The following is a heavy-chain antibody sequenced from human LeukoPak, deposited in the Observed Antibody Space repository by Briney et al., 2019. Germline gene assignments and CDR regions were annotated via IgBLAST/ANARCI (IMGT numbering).Heavy chain of an antibody. CDR2: ISGSGGST. CDR1: GFTFSSYA. Sequence: GRSLRLSCAASGFTFSSYAMSWVRQAPGKGLEWVSAISGSGGSTYYADSVKGRFTISRDNSKNTLYLQMNSLRAEDTAVYYCAQTGTTAPYFDYWGQGTLVTVSS. CDR3: AQTGTTAPYFDY. V-gene: IGHV3-23*01. J-gene: IGHJ4*02. D-gene: IGHD1-7*01.